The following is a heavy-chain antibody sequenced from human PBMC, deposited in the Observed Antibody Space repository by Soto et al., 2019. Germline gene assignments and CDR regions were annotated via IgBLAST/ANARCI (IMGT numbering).Heavy chain of an antibody. D-gene: IGHD5-18*01. J-gene: IGHJ4*02. CDR1: GFTFTSYG. CDR3: VSDRGYGHASVPYS. V-gene: IGHV3-30*03. Sequence: QAHLVESGGGVVQPGRSLRLSCAASGFTFTSYGMHWVRQAPGTRLEWVAVISYDGGLQHYADSVKGRFTISRDNSKNMVLLQMNSLRAEDTAVYYCVSDRGYGHASVPYSWGQGTLVCVSS. CDR2: ISYDGGLQ.